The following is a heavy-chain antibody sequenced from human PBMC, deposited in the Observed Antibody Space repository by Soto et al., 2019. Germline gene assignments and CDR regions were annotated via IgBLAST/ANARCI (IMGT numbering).Heavy chain of an antibody. Sequence: EVQLVESGGGLVKPGGSLRLSCAASGFTFSSYSMNWVRQAPGKGLEWVSSISSSSSYIYYADSVKGRFIISRDNAKNSLYLQMNSLRAEDTAVYYCARDPPKDIVAPIDYWGQGTLVTVSS. D-gene: IGHD5-12*01. V-gene: IGHV3-21*01. CDR3: ARDPPKDIVAPIDY. J-gene: IGHJ4*02. CDR2: ISSSSSYI. CDR1: GFTFSSYS.